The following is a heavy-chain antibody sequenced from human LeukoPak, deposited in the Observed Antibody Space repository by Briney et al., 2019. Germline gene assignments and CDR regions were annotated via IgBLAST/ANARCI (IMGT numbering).Heavy chain of an antibody. Sequence: PGRSLRLSCAASGFTFDDYAMHWVRQAPGKGLEWVSGISWNSGSIGYADSVKGRFTISRDNAKNSLYLQMNSLRAEDAALYYCAKRYYGSGSSLVGGAFDIWGQGTMVTVSS. CDR2: ISWNSGSI. CDR1: GFTFDDYA. D-gene: IGHD3-10*01. CDR3: AKRYYGSGSSLVGGAFDI. V-gene: IGHV3-9*01. J-gene: IGHJ3*02.